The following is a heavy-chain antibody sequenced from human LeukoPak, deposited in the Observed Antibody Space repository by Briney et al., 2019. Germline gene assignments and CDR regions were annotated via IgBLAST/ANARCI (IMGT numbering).Heavy chain of an antibody. Sequence: GASVKVSCKASGYTXTGYYMHWVRQAPGQGLEWMGWINPNSGDTNYAQKFQGRVTMTRDTSISTAYMELSRLTSDDTAMYYCARDRTSGYNWFDPWGQGTLVTVSS. D-gene: IGHD3-22*01. J-gene: IGHJ5*02. CDR2: INPNSGDT. CDR3: ARDRTSGYNWFDP. CDR1: GYTXTGYY. V-gene: IGHV1-2*02.